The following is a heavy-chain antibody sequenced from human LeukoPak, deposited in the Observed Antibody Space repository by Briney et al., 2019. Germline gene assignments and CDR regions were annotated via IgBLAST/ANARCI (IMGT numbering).Heavy chain of an antibody. CDR2: IKSKTDGGTT. CDR3: TTVPIFYDLLTGYAWKHSDYYFDY. CDR1: GITFSNAW. D-gene: IGHD3-9*01. V-gene: IGHV3-15*01. J-gene: IGHJ4*02. Sequence: GGSLRLSCAASGITFSNAWMSWVRQAPGKGLEWVGRIKSKTDGGTTDYAAPVKGRFTISRDDSTNTLYLQMNSLKTEDTAVYYCTTVPIFYDLLTGYAWKHSDYYFDYWGQGTLVTVSS.